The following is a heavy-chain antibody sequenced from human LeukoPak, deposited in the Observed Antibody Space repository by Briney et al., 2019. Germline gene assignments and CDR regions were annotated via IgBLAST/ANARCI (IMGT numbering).Heavy chain of an antibody. D-gene: IGHD3-3*01. Sequence: PSETLSLTCTVSGGSISSGDYYWSWIRQPPGKGLEWIGYIYYSGSTYYNPSLKSRVTISVDTSKNQFSLKLSSVTAADTAVYYCARTTIFGVVWPQDNWFDPWGQGTLVTVSS. J-gene: IGHJ5*02. CDR3: ARTTIFGVVWPQDNWFDP. CDR2: IYYSGST. CDR1: GGSISSGDYY. V-gene: IGHV4-30-4*08.